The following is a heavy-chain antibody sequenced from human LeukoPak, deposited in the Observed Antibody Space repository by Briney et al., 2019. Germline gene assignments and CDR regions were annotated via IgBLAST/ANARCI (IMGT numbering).Heavy chain of an antibody. Sequence: SETLSLTXTVSGGSISSYYWSWIRQPPGKGLEWIGYIYYSGSTNYNPSLKSRVTISVDTSKNQFSLKLSSVTAADTAVYYCARVHYDFWSGYYLDYWGQGTLVTVSS. D-gene: IGHD3-3*01. CDR3: ARVHYDFWSGYYLDY. J-gene: IGHJ4*02. CDR2: IYYSGST. V-gene: IGHV4-59*01. CDR1: GGSISSYY.